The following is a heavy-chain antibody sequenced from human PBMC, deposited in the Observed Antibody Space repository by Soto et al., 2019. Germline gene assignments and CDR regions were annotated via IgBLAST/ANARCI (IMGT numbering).Heavy chain of an antibody. CDR2: IYWDDTK. CDR3: AHAYGGRSLY. J-gene: IGHJ4*02. D-gene: IGHD1-26*01. V-gene: IGHV2-5*02. Sequence: QITLKESGPPLVKPTQTLTLTCTFSGFSLTTDRVGVGWIRQPPGEALEWLAVIYWDDTKTYRPSLESRLTITKDTSKNQVALTMTNMDSVDTATYYCAHAYGGRSLYGGQGTLVTVSS. CDR1: GFSLTTDRVG.